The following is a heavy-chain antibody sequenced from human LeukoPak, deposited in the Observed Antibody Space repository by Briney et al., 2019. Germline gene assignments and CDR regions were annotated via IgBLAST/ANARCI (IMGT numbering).Heavy chain of an antibody. CDR1: GGSFSGYY. V-gene: IGHV4-34*01. CDR3: ARGWDCSSTSCYTSSAFDI. CDR2: INHSGST. Sequence: SETLSLTCAVYGGSFSGYYWSWIRQPPGKGLEWIGEINHSGSTNYNPSLKSRVTISVDTSKNQFSLKLSSVTAADTAVYYCARGWDCSSTSCYTSSAFDIWGQGTMVTVSS. J-gene: IGHJ3*02. D-gene: IGHD2-2*02.